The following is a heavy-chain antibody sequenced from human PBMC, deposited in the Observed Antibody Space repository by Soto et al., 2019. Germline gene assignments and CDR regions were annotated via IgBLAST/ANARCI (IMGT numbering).Heavy chain of an antibody. D-gene: IGHD6-19*01. Sequence: GGSLRLSCAASGFTFSSYGMHWVRQAPGKGLEWVAVILYDGSKKYYADSVKGRFTISRDNSKNTLYLQMSSLRAEDTALYYCVKDGSSGWPYFDDMDVWGQGTTVTVSS. CDR2: ILYDGSKK. CDR3: VKDGSSGWPYFDDMDV. J-gene: IGHJ6*02. CDR1: GFTFSSYG. V-gene: IGHV3-30*18.